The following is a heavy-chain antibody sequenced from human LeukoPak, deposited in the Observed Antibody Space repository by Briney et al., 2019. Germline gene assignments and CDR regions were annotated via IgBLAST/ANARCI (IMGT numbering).Heavy chain of an antibody. CDR1: GGSISSFY. CDR2: IYYSGST. J-gene: IGHJ4*02. V-gene: IGHV4-59*08. CDR3: AHTGYRYGYYFDY. Sequence: SETLSLTCTVSGGSISSFYWSWIRQPPGKGLEWIGYIYYSGSTNYNPSLQSRVTISVDTSKNQFSLRLSTVTAADTAVYYCAHTGYRYGYYFDYWGQGTLVTVSS. D-gene: IGHD3-10*01.